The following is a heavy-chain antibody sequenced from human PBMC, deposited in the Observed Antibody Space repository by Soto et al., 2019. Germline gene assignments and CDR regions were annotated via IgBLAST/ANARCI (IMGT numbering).Heavy chain of an antibody. CDR3: ARGPGGPDGPGDY. Sequence: ASVKVSCKASGYTFSNFGISWVRQAPGEGLEWMGWISPNSEKTKIAQRFQGRVTMTTDISTSTAYMELSSLRSEDTAVYYCARGPGGPDGPGDYWGQGTLVTVSS. D-gene: IGHD2-15*01. CDR2: ISPNSEKT. V-gene: IGHV1-18*01. CDR1: GYTFSNFG. J-gene: IGHJ4*02.